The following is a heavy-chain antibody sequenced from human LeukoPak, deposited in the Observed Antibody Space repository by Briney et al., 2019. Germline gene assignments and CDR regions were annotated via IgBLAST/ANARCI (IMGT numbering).Heavy chain of an antibody. Sequence: GGSLRLSCAASGFTFNTYSMNWVRQAPGKGLEWISYISGSGGTMYYADSVKGRLTISRDNAKGSLNLQMSRLRAEDTAVYYCARGGSGPSRYWGHGTLVTVSS. J-gene: IGHJ4*01. CDR3: ARGGSGPSRY. CDR1: GFTFNTYS. V-gene: IGHV3-48*01. D-gene: IGHD3-10*01. CDR2: ISGSGGTM.